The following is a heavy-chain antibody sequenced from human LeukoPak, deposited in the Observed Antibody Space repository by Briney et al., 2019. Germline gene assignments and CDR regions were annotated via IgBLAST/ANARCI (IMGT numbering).Heavy chain of an antibody. CDR2: IYTSGST. D-gene: IGHD1-20*01. CDR3: ARDEEGITGTTRRYYYYYYMDV. CDR1: GGSISSGSYY. Sequence: SETLSLTCTVSGGSISSGSYYWSWIRQPAGKGLEWIGRIYTSGSTNYNPSLKSRVTISVDTSKNQFSLKLSSVTAADTAVYYCARDEEGITGTTRRYYYYYYMDVWGKGTTVTISS. J-gene: IGHJ6*03. V-gene: IGHV4-61*02.